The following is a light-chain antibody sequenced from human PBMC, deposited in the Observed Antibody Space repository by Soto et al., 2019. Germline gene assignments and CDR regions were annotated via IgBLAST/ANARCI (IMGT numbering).Light chain of an antibody. CDR1: QSVSNN. J-gene: IGKJ1*01. V-gene: IGKV3-15*01. CDR3: QQYNNWPPWT. Sequence: ILMTQSPATLSVSPGERATLSCRASQSVSNNLAWYQQKPGQAPRLLIYDASTRATGIPARFSGSGSATEFTLTISGLQSEDFSFYYCQQYNNWPPWTFGQGTKVEIK. CDR2: DAS.